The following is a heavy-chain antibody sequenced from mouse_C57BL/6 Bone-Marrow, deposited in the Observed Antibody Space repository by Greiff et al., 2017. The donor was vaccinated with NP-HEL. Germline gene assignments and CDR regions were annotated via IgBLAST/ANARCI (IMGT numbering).Heavy chain of an antibody. J-gene: IGHJ4*01. D-gene: IGHD2-5*01. V-gene: IGHV2-3*01. CDR1: GFSLTSYG. Sequence: VMLVESGPGLVAPSQSLSITCTVSGFSLTSYGVSWVRQPPGKGLEWLGVIWGDGSTNYHSALISRLSISKGNSKSQVFLKLNSLQTDDTATYYCAKKGTFWDSNYLYYYAMDYWGQGTSVTVSS. CDR2: IWGDGST. CDR3: AKKGTFWDSNYLYYYAMDY.